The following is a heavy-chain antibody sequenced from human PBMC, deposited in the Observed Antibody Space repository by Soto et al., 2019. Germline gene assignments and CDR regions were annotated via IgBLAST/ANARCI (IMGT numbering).Heavy chain of an antibody. Sequence: QVQLVESGGGVVQPGRSLRLSCAASGFRFSSCDMHWVRQAPGKGLEWVTLISYDGSKKYTAESVKGRFTISRDNSQNTLYLQMNSLGAEDTAVYYCARDRGTTVIASVFDLLGQGTLVTVSS. J-gene: IGHJ4*02. CDR1: GFRFSSCD. CDR2: ISYDGSKK. CDR3: ARDRGTTVIASVFDL. V-gene: IGHV3-33*01. D-gene: IGHD4-4*01.